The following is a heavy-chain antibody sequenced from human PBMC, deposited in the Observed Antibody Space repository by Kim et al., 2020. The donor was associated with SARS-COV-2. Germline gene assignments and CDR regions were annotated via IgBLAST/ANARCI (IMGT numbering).Heavy chain of an antibody. V-gene: IGHV4-31*03. Sequence: SDTLSLTCTVSGGSISSSGYYWSWIRQHPGKGLEWIGYIYYSGSTYYNPSLKSRVTISVDTSKNQFSLKLSSVTAADTAVYYCAREGLLGGTAMVKREYCFDYWGQGNLVTVSS. J-gene: IGHJ4*02. CDR3: AREGLLGGTAMVKREYCFDY. CDR2: IYYSGST. D-gene: IGHD5-18*01. CDR1: GGSISSSGYY.